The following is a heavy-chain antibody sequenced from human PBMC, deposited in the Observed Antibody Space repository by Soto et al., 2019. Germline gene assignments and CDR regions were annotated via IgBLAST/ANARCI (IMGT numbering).Heavy chain of an antibody. D-gene: IGHD2-15*01. V-gene: IGHV1-18*01. J-gene: IGHJ5*02. CDR1: GYTFVNYD. Sequence: QVQLVQSGAEVKKPGASVKVSCKASGYTFVNYDISWVRQAPGQGLEWMGWISVYNGNTNYAQKVQGRVTMTTDTSTSTAHMELRGLRADDTAVYYCARRVVVRPSDWFDPWGQGALATVSS. CDR3: ARRVVVRPSDWFDP. CDR2: ISVYNGNT.